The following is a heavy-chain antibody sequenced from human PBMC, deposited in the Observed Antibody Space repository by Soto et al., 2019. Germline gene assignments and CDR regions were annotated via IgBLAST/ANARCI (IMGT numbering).Heavy chain of an antibody. J-gene: IGHJ6*03. CDR2: IYYSGST. D-gene: IGHD2-15*01. CDR1: GGSISSGGYY. V-gene: IGHV4-31*03. CDR3: ARDRNDPVVAATHDYYYYRDV. Sequence: QVQLQESGPGLVKPSQTLSLTCTVSGGSISSGGYYWRWIRQHPGKGLEWIGYIYYSGSTYYNPSRKSRVTISVDTSKNQFSLKLSSVTAADTAVYYCARDRNDPVVAATHDYYYYRDVWGKGTTVTVSS.